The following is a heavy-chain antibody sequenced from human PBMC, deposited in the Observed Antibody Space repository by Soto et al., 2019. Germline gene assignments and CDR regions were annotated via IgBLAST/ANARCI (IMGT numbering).Heavy chain of an antibody. CDR2: IYYSGST. J-gene: IGHJ3*02. CDR3: AVTPPGRYFDWLLFPYAFDI. CDR1: GGSISSGGYY. D-gene: IGHD3-9*01. Sequence: TSETLSLTCTVSGGSISSGGYYWSWIRQHPGKGLEWIGYIYYSGSTYYNPSLKSRVTISVDTSKNQFSLKLSSVTAADTAVYYCAVTPPGRYFDWLLFPYAFDIWGQGTMVTVSS. V-gene: IGHV4-31*03.